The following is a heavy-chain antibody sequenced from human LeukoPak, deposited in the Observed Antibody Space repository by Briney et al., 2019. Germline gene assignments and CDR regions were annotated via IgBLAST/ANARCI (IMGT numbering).Heavy chain of an antibody. CDR1: GFTFSSYS. D-gene: IGHD3-9*01. CDR2: ISSSSSYI. CDR3: ARGDILTGYWNY. Sequence: PGGSLRLSCAASGFTFSSYSMNWVRQAPGKGLEWVSSISSSSSYIYYADSVKGRFTISRDNAKNSLYLQMNSLRAEDTAVYYCARGDILTGYWNYWGQGTLVTVSS. J-gene: IGHJ4*02. V-gene: IGHV3-21*01.